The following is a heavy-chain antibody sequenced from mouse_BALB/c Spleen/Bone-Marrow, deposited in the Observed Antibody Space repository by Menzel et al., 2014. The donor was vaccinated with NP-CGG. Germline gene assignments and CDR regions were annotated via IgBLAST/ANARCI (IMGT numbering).Heavy chain of an antibody. J-gene: IGHJ4*01. Sequence: QVQLKQSGAELVKPGTSVKLSCKTSGYTFTSYWMHWVKQRPGQGLEWIGEIIPSNGRSNYNEKFKNKATLTVDKSSGTAYMQLSSLTSEISAVYFCARTYGDSPYFYAMDYWGQGTSVAVSS. CDR2: IIPSNGRS. D-gene: IGHD2-13*01. V-gene: IGHV1S81*02. CDR1: GYTFTSYW. CDR3: ARTYGDSPYFYAMDY.